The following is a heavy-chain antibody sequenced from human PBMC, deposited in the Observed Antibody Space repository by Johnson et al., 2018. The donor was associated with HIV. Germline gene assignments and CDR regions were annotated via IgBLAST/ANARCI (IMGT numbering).Heavy chain of an antibody. V-gene: IGHV3-30*04. D-gene: IGHD6-19*01. CDR1: GFTFSNYA. J-gene: IGHJ3*01. CDR2: ISYDGSNR. CDR3: ARDSGSGWGGDAFDF. Sequence: QVQLVESGGGVVQPGRSLRLSCAASGFTFSNYAMHWVRQAPGKGLEWVAVISYDGSNRYYADSVKGRFTIYRDNSKNTLYLQMNSLRPEDTAVYYCARDSGSGWGGDAFDFWGQGTTVTVSS.